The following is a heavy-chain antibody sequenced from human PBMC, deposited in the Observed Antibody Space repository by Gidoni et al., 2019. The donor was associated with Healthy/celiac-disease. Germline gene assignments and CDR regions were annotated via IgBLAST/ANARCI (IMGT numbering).Heavy chain of an antibody. Sequence: QVTLRESGPALVKPTQTLTLTCTFPGFSLRTSGMCVSWIRQPPGKALEWLALIDWDDDKYYSTSLKTRLTISKDTSKNQVVLTMTNMDPVDTATYYCARKVGATNEGFFDYWGQGTLVTVSS. CDR2: IDWDDDK. D-gene: IGHD1-26*01. CDR3: ARKVGATNEGFFDY. V-gene: IGHV2-70*01. J-gene: IGHJ4*02. CDR1: GFSLRTSGMC.